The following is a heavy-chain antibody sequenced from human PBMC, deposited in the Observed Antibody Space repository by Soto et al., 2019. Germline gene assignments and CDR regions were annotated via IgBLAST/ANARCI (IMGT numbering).Heavy chain of an antibody. CDR3: ARIGHGRNGVGAPDY. Sequence: QVQLVQSGAEVKKPGSSVKVSCKASGGTFSSYAISWVRQAPGQGLEWMGGIIPIFGTANYAQKFQGRVTITADESRSTAYMVLSSLRSEDTAVYYCARIGHGRNGVGAPDYWGQGTLVTVSS. CDR2: IIPIFGTA. J-gene: IGHJ4*02. D-gene: IGHD1-26*01. CDR1: GGTFSSYA. V-gene: IGHV1-69*12.